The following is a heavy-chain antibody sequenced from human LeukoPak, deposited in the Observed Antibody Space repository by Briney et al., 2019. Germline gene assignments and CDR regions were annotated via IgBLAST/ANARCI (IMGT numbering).Heavy chain of an antibody. CDR3: ARAGYSCGYVDY. V-gene: IGHV4-61*05. D-gene: IGHD5-18*01. CDR2: IYYSGST. Sequence: PSETLSLTCTVSGVSISSSYSYWGWIRQPPGKGLEWIGYIYYSGSTSYNPSLKSRVTISIDTSKNKFSLKLSSVTAADTAVYYCARAGYSCGYVDYWGQGTLVTVSS. J-gene: IGHJ4*02. CDR1: GVSISSSYSY.